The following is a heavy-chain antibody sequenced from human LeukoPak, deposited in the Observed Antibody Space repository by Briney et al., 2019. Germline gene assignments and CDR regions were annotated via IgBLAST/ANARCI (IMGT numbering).Heavy chain of an antibody. CDR2: IGTDNANT. V-gene: IGHV1-18*01. Sequence: ASVKVSCKTSGYIFTNYGISWVRQAPGQGLEWMGWIGTDNANTNYVQKFQGRVTMTTDTSTSTVYMELRSLRSDDTAVYYCARGAAAGFDYWGQGTLVTVSS. CDR1: GYIFTNYG. D-gene: IGHD6-13*01. CDR3: ARGAAAGFDY. J-gene: IGHJ4*02.